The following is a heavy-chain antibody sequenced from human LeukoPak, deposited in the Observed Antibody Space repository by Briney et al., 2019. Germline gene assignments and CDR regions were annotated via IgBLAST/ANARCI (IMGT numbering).Heavy chain of an antibody. V-gene: IGHV4-59*08. Sequence: SETLSLTCTVSGGSISNYYWSWIRQPPGKGLEWIGYIYYSGTTYYNPSLKSRVTISVDTSKNQFSLKLNSVIAADTAVYYCARHPARGAAGYAFDIWGQGTMVIVSS. CDR1: GGSISNYY. D-gene: IGHD6-19*01. CDR2: IYYSGTT. J-gene: IGHJ3*02. CDR3: ARHPARGAAGYAFDI.